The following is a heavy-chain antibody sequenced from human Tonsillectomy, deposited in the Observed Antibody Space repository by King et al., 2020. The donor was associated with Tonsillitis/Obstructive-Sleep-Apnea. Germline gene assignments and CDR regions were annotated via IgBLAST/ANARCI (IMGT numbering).Heavy chain of an antibody. D-gene: IGHD2-8*02. V-gene: IGHV3-35*01. CDR2: VSWNGSRT. J-gene: IGHJ5*02. Sequence: EGQREESGGGLVQPVGSLRLSCAASGFTFSNSDMNWVHQAPGKGLEWVSGVSWNGSRTHSADSVKGRFIISRDNSRNTLYLQTNSLRAEDKAVYYCVRNYCTGGVCCRFDTWGQGTLVTVSS. CDR1: GFTFSNSD. CDR3: VRNYCTGGVCCRFDT.